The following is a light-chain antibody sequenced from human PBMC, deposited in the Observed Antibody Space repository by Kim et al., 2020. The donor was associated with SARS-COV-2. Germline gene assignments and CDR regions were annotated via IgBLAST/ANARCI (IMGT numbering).Light chain of an antibody. Sequence: LSPGERDTLSCKANKSVSSYLAWYQQKPGQAPRLRIYDASNRAAGIPARFSGSGSRTDFTLTISGLEPEDLAVYYCQQRSNWPLTFGGGTKVDIK. CDR1: KSVSSY. J-gene: IGKJ4*01. CDR3: QQRSNWPLT. CDR2: DAS. V-gene: IGKV3-11*01.